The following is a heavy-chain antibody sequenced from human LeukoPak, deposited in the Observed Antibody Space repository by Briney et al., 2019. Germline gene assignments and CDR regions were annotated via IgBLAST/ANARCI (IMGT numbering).Heavy chain of an antibody. CDR3: ALLGPVGQQLPALDYYYGMDV. CDR2: ISYDGSNK. CDR1: GFTFSSYG. V-gene: IGHV3-30*03. Sequence: GGSLRLSCAASGFTFSSYGMHWVRQAPGKGREWVAVISYDGSNKYYADTVKGRFTISRDNSKSTLSLQMNSLKAEDTAVYFCALLGPVGQQLPALDYYYGMDVWGQGTTVTVSS. J-gene: IGHJ6*02. D-gene: IGHD6-13*01.